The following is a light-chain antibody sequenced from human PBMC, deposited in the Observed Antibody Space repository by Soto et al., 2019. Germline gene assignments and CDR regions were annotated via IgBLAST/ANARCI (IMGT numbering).Light chain of an antibody. CDR3: QQYETSARM. V-gene: IGKV3-20*01. J-gene: IGKJ1*01. Sequence: EIVLTQSPGTLSLSPGERATLSCRASQSVSGSFLAWYQQKPGQAPRLLIYGASYRATGIPDRFSGSGSGTDFTLTITRLEPEEFAVYFCQQYETSARMFGQGTKVDI. CDR2: GAS. CDR1: QSVSGSF.